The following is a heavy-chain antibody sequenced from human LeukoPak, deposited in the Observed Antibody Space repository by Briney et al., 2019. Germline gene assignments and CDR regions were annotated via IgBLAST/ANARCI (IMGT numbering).Heavy chain of an antibody. D-gene: IGHD2-2*01. Sequence: GGSLRLSCAASGFTFSSYAMSWVRQAPGKGLEWVSAISSSGGSIYYADSVKGRITISRDNSKNTLYLQMNSLRAEDTAVYNCAKDLGYCSSTTCYFDYWGQGTLVTVSS. V-gene: IGHV3-23*01. J-gene: IGHJ4*02. CDR3: AKDLGYCSSTTCYFDY. CDR2: ISSSGGSI. CDR1: GFTFSSYA.